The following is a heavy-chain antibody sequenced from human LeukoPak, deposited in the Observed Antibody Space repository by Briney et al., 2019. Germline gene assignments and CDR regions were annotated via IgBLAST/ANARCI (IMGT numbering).Heavy chain of an antibody. D-gene: IGHD7-27*01. V-gene: IGHV3-53*01. Sequence: PGGSLRLSCAASGVSFTIAWMTWVRQAPGKGLEWVSFIYSDNTHYSNSVKGRFTISIDNAKKTRYLQMNSLRAEDTAVYYCARDLAWGAFDYWGQGTLVTVSS. CDR2: IYSDNT. CDR3: ARDLAWGAFDY. J-gene: IGHJ4*02. CDR1: GVSFTIAW.